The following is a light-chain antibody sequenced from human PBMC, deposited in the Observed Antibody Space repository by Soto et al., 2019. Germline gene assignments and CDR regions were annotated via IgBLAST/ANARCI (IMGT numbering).Light chain of an antibody. CDR1: QSISSY. V-gene: IGKV3-11*01. J-gene: IGKJ1*01. CDR3: QQRSNWPPT. CDR2: DAS. Sequence: EIVLTQSPATLSLSPGERATLSCGASQSISSYLTWYQQTPGQAPRLLIYDASNRATGIPARFSGSGSGTDFTLTIRSLEPEDFAVYYCQQRSNWPPTFGQGTKVEIK.